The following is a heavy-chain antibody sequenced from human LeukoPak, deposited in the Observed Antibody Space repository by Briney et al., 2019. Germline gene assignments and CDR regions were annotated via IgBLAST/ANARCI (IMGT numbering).Heavy chain of an antibody. CDR3: ARAVGNDYGDPGYFDY. CDR1: GFTVSSNY. V-gene: IGHV3-66*01. D-gene: IGHD4-17*01. CDR2: IYSGGST. Sequence: PGGSLRLSCAASGFTVSSNYMSWVRQAPGKGLEWVSVIYSGGSTYYADSVKGRFTISRDNSKNTLYLQMNSLRAEDTAVYYCARAVGNDYGDPGYFDYWGQGTLVTVSS. J-gene: IGHJ4*02.